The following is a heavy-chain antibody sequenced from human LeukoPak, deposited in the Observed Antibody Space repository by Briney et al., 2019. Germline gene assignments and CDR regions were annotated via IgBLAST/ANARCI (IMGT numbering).Heavy chain of an antibody. D-gene: IGHD2-2*01. CDR1: GFTFSSYG. CDR3: ARADCSSTSCYFHY. J-gene: IGHJ4*02. Sequence: GGSLRLSCAASGFTFSSYGMHWVRQAPGKGLEWVAFIRYDGSNKYYADSVKGRFTISRDNSKNTLYLQMNSLRAEDTAVYYCARADCSSTSCYFHYWGQGTLVTVSS. CDR2: IRYDGSNK. V-gene: IGHV3-30*02.